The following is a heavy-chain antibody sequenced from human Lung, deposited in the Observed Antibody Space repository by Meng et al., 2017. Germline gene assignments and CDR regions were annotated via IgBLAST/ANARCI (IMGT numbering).Heavy chain of an antibody. D-gene: IGHD4-11*01. CDR1: GGSFSDYY. CDR2: INHSGST. CDR3: ARGPTTMAHDFDY. Sequence: QGPLQQWGAGVLKPSETLSRTCVVSGGSFSDYYWSWIRQPPGKGLEWIGEINHSGSTNYNPSLESRATISVDTSQTNLSLKLSSVTAADSAVYYCARGPTTMAHDFDYWGQGTLVTVSS. V-gene: IGHV4-34*01. J-gene: IGHJ4*02.